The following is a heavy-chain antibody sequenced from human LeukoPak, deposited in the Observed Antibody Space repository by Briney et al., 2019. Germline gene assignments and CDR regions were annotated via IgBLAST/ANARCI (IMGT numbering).Heavy chain of an antibody. CDR2: IYTNGST. CDR1: GGSISSYY. D-gene: IGHD3-22*01. Sequence: SETLSLTCPVSGGSISSYYWSWIRQPAGKGLEWIGRIYTNGSTNYNPSLKSRVTISVDTSKNQFSLKLSSVTAADTAVYYCARAVRYYDSSGYSYYFDYWGQGTLVTVSS. V-gene: IGHV4-4*07. J-gene: IGHJ4*02. CDR3: ARAVRYYDSSGYSYYFDY.